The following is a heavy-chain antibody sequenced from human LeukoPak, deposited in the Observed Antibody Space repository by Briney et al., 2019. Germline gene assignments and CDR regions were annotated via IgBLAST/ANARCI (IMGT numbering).Heavy chain of an antibody. D-gene: IGHD6-19*01. J-gene: IGHJ3*02. Sequence: GGTLRLSCAASGFTFSSDAMSGVRQAPGKGLEWVSAISGSGGSTYYADSVKGRFTISRDNSKNTLYLQMNSLRAEDTAIYYCAKDRSSGWYSAFDIWGQGTMVTVSS. CDR2: ISGSGGST. V-gene: IGHV3-23*01. CDR1: GFTFSSDA. CDR3: AKDRSSGWYSAFDI.